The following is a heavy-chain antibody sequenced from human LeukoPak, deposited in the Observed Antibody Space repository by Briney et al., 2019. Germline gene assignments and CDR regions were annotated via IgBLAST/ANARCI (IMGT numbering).Heavy chain of an antibody. CDR1: GGSIRGTSYY. CDR3: PRHGSAGTA. D-gene: IGHD6-13*01. Sequence: SETLSLTCTVSGGSIRGTSYYWGWIRQPPGKGLEWIGSFDYSGSTYYNASLNSRVTISIDTANKQFSLKLTSVIAADTAVYYCPRHGSAGTAWGQGTQVTVSS. CDR2: FDYSGST. V-gene: IGHV4-39*01. J-gene: IGHJ5*02.